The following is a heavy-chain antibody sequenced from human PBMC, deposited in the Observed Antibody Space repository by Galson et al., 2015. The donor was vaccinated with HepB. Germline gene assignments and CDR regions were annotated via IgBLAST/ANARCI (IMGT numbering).Heavy chain of an antibody. CDR1: GGTFSSYA. D-gene: IGHD6-13*01. J-gene: IGHJ4*02. CDR2: IIPIVGIA. Sequence: SVKVSCKASGGTFSSYAFSWVRQAPGQGLEWMGGIIPIVGIANYAQKLEVRVTVTADRSTSTAYMELSSLRYEDTALYYCARGGYSSNWDSYYFDYWGQGTLVTVSS. V-gene: IGHV1-69*10. CDR3: ARGGYSSNWDSYYFDY.